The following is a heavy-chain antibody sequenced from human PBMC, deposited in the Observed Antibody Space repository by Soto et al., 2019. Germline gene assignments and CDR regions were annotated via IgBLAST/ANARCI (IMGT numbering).Heavy chain of an antibody. CDR2: ISGSVSTL. CDR1: GFTFSDYY. CDR3: ARDGDYYDSSGYFLREAFEM. V-gene: IGHV3-11*01. Sequence: QVQLVESGGGLVKPGGSLRLSCAASGFTFSDYYMSWIRQAPGKGLEWVSYISGSVSTLDYADSVKGRFTISRDNAKNSLYLQMNSLRAEDTAVYYCARDGDYYDSSGYFLREAFEMWGQGTMVTVSS. J-gene: IGHJ3*02. D-gene: IGHD3-22*01.